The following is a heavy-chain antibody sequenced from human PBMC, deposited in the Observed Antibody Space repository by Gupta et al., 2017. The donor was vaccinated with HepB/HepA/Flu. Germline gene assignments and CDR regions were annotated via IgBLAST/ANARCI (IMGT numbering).Heavy chain of an antibody. V-gene: IGHV1-69*04. D-gene: IGHD2-15*01. CDR1: GGTFSSYA. CDR3: ARSGGYCSGGSCYSGYYGMDV. J-gene: IGHJ6*02. CDR2: IIPILGIA. Sequence: QVQLVQSGAEVKKPGSSVKVSCKASGGTFSSYAISWVRQAPGQGLEWMGRIIPILGIANYAQKFQGRVTITADKSTSTAYMELSSLRSEDTAVYYCARSGGYCSGGSCYSGYYGMDVWGQGTTVTVYS.